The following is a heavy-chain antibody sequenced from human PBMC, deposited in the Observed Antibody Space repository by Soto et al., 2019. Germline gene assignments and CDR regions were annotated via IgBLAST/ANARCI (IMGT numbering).Heavy chain of an antibody. V-gene: IGHV3-48*01. CDR1: GFTFSGYS. CDR3: VSSIAARRFFDY. Sequence: GGSLRLSCAASGFTFSGYSMNWIRQAPGKGLEWVSYISSSSSTKYYADSVKGRFTISRDNAKNSLYLQMSSLRAEDTAVYYCVSSIAARRFFDYWGQGT. J-gene: IGHJ4*02. D-gene: IGHD6-6*01. CDR2: ISSSSSTK.